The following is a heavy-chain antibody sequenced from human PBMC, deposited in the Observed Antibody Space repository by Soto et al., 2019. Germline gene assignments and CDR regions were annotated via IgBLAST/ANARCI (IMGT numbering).Heavy chain of an antibody. Sequence: EVQVLESGGGLVQPGGSLRLSCAASGFTFTSYVMSWVRQAPGMGLQWVAGISETGGNTYYGASLKGRFTIPRDNSKNTLYLEMNSLRAEDPAISYCARGPPCTDAFDLWGQGTMVTVSS. CDR3: ARGPPCTDAFDL. CDR1: GFTFTSYV. V-gene: IGHV3-23*01. J-gene: IGHJ3*01. CDR2: ISETGGNT. D-gene: IGHD5-12*01.